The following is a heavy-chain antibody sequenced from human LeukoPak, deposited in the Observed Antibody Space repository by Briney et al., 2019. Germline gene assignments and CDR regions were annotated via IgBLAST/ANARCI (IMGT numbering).Heavy chain of an antibody. CDR2: MNPNSGNT. D-gene: IGHD4-17*01. Sequence: ASVKVSCKASGYTFTSYDINWVRQATGQGLEWMGWMNPNSGNTGYAQKFQGRVTMTRNTSISTAYMELSSLRSEDTAVYYCARGLRIYYYYYYGMDVWGQGTTVTVSS. V-gene: IGHV1-8*01. CDR3: ARGLRIYYYYYYGMDV. J-gene: IGHJ6*02. CDR1: GYTFTSYD.